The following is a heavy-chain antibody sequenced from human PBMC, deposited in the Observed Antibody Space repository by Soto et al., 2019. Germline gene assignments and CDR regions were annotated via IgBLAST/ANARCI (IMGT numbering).Heavy chain of an antibody. CDR3: ARVYSSSFPFDY. Sequence: GGSLRLSCAASGFTFSSYSMNWVRQAPGKGLEWVSSISSSSSYIYYADSVKGRFTISRDNAKNSLYLQMNSLRAEDTAVYYCARVYSSSFPFDYWGQGTLVTVSS. J-gene: IGHJ4*02. V-gene: IGHV3-21*01. CDR2: ISSSSSYI. CDR1: GFTFSSYS. D-gene: IGHD6-13*01.